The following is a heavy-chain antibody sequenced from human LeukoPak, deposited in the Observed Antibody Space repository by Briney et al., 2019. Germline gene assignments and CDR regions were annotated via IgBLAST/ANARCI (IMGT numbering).Heavy chain of an antibody. CDR1: GFTFSSYA. Sequence: GGSLRLSCAASGFTFSSYAMHWVRQAPGKGLEWVAVISYDGSNKYYADSVKGRFTISRDNSKNTLYLQMNSLRAEDTAVYYCARGDGVVVVPAACDYWGQGTLVTVSS. D-gene: IGHD2-2*01. CDR2: ISYDGSNK. CDR3: ARGDGVVVVPAACDY. J-gene: IGHJ4*02. V-gene: IGHV3-30*04.